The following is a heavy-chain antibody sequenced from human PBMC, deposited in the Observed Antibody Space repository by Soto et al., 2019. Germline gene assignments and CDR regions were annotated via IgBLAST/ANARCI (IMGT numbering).Heavy chain of an antibody. CDR1: GGSISSYY. Sequence: QVQLQESGPGLVKPSETLSLTCTVSGGSISSYYWSWIRQPPGKGLEWIGYIYYSGSTNYNPSLKSRVTISVDPSKNQFSRKLSSVTAADTAVYYCARRYGYSFDYWGQGTLVTVSS. V-gene: IGHV4-59*08. CDR3: ARRYGYSFDY. D-gene: IGHD1-1*01. CDR2: IYYSGST. J-gene: IGHJ4*02.